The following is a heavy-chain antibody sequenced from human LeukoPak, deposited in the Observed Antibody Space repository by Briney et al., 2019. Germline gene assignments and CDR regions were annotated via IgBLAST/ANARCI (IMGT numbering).Heavy chain of an antibody. D-gene: IGHD3-3*01. CDR1: GFTFGDYA. V-gene: IGHV3-49*04. CDR2: IRSKAYGGTT. CDR3: TRDTRAPY. J-gene: IGHJ4*02. Sequence: TGGSLRLSCTASGFTFGDYAMSWVRQAPGKGLEWVGFIRSKAYGGTTEYAASVKGRFTISRDDSKSIAYLQMNSLKTEDTAVYYCTRDTRAPYWGQGTLVTVSS.